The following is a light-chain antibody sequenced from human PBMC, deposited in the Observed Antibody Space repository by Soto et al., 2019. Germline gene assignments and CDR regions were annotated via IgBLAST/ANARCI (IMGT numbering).Light chain of an antibody. CDR1: QSVATN. CDR2: GAS. J-gene: IGKJ1*01. CDR3: QQYNNWPPWT. V-gene: IGKV3-15*01. Sequence: EVVMTQSPATLSVSPGERATLSCRASQSVATNMAWYQQKPGQAPRLLIYGASTRATGIPARFSDSGSGTDFTLTISSLQSEDFAVYYCQQYNNWPPWTFGQGTKVDIK.